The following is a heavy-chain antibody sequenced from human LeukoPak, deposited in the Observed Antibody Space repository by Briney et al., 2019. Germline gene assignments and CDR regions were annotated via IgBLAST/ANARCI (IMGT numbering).Heavy chain of an antibody. J-gene: IGHJ5*02. CDR3: AGRHSSPPMEIGP. CDR1: GGSFSGYY. D-gene: IGHD3-10*01. V-gene: IGHV4-34*01. CDR2: INHSGST. Sequence: SETPSLTCAVSGGSFSGYYWSWIRQPPGKGLEWIGEINHSGSTNYNPSLKSRVTISVDTSKNQFSLKLSSVTAADTAVYYCAGRHSSPPMEIGPWGQGTLVTVSS.